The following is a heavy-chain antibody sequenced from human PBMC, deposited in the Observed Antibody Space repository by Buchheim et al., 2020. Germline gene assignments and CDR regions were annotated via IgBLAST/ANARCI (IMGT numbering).Heavy chain of an antibody. V-gene: IGHV1-2*02. CDR2: INPNSGGT. CDR3: ARSQVTTVTTSAYYYYYGMDV. CDR1: GYTFTGYY. J-gene: IGHJ6*02. Sequence: QVQLVQSGAEVKKPGASVKVSCKASGYTFTGYYMHWVRQAPGQGLEWMGWINPNSGGTNYAQKFQGRVTMTRDTSISTAYMELSRLRSDDTAVYYCARSQVTTVTTSAYYYYYGMDVWGQGTT. D-gene: IGHD4-11*01.